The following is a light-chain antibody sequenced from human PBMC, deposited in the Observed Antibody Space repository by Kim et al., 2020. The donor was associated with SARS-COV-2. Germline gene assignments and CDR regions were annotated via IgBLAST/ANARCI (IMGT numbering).Light chain of an antibody. J-gene: IGLJ2*01. Sequence: AFGQTVRITCQGDSLRIYYASWYQQKPGQAPVLVIYGKNNRPSGIPDRFSGSSSGNTASLTITGAQAEDEADYYCNSRDSSGNQLVFGGGTQLTVL. CDR1: SLRIYY. V-gene: IGLV3-19*01. CDR3: NSRDSSGNQLV. CDR2: GKN.